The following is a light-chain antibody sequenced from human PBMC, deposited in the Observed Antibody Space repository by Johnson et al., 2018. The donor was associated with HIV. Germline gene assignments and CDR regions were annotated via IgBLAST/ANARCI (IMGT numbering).Light chain of an antibody. CDR1: ISNIGNSY. V-gene: IGLV1-51*01. Sequence: QSVLTQPPSVSAAPGQKVTISCSGSISNIGNSYVSWYQQLPGTAPKLLIYDNNKRPSGIPDRFSGSKSGTSATLGITGLQTGDEADYYCGTWDSSLTSYVFGAGTKVTVL. CDR3: GTWDSSLTSYV. CDR2: DNN. J-gene: IGLJ1*01.